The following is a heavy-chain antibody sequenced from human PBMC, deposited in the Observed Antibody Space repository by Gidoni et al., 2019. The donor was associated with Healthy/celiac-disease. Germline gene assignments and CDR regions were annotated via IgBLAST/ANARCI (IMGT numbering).Heavy chain of an antibody. D-gene: IGHD2-2*01. V-gene: IGHV1-24*01. CDR2: FDPEDGET. CDR3: ATDSRNIVVVPAAMTGPREYYYYGMDV. CDR1: GYTLTELS. Sequence: QVQLVQSGAEVKKPGASVKVSCKVSGYTLTELSMHWVRQAPGKGLEWMGGFDPEDGETIYAQKFQGRVTMTEDTSTDTAYMELSSLRSEDTAVYYCATDSRNIVVVPAAMTGPREYYYYGMDVWGQGTTVTVSS. J-gene: IGHJ6*02.